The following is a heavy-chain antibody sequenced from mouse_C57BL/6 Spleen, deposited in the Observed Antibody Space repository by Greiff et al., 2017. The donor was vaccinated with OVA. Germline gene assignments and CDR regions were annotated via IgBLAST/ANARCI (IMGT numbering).Heavy chain of an antibody. CDR1: GYTFTSYW. D-gene: IGHD2-1*01. CDR3: ARDYYGNSEGFAY. J-gene: IGHJ3*01. CDR2: IYPGSGST. V-gene: IGHV1-55*01. Sequence: VQLQQSGAELVKPGASVKMSCKASGYTFTSYWITWVKQRPGQGLEWIGDIYPGSGSTNYNEKFKSKATLTVDTSSSTAYMQLSSLTSEDSAVYYCARDYYGNSEGFAYWGQGTLVTVSA.